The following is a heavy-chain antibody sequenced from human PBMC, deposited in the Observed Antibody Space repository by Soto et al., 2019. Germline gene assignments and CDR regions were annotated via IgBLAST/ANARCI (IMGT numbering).Heavy chain of an antibody. CDR2: INDSGDI. CDR3: ARGLILWFGELSRRGGYYYYMDV. V-gene: IGHV4-34*01. D-gene: IGHD3-10*01. J-gene: IGHJ6*03. Sequence: QVQLQQWGAGLLKPSETLSLTCAVYGGSFSGYQWSWIRQTPGKGLEWIGGINDSGDINYNPSLKSLVTILVDWPKKQICLRLSSVAAADTAVYYCARGLILWFGELSRRGGYYYYMDVWGKGTTVTVSS. CDR1: GGSFSGYQ.